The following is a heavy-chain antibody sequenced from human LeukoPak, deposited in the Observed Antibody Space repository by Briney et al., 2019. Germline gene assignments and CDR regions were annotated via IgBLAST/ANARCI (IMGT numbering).Heavy chain of an antibody. J-gene: IGHJ4*02. V-gene: IGHV1-46*01. Sequence: ASVKVSCKASGYTFTSYYMHWVRQAPGQGLEWMGIINPSGGSTSYAQKFQGRVTMTRDTSTSTVYMELSSLRSEDTAVYYCARDLRPDCSSTSCPMKGYYFDYWGQGTLVTVSS. D-gene: IGHD2-2*01. CDR1: GYTFTSYY. CDR2: INPSGGST. CDR3: ARDLRPDCSSTSCPMKGYYFDY.